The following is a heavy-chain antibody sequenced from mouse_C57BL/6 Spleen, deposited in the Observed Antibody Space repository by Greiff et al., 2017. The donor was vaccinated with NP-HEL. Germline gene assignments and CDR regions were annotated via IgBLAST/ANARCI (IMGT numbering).Heavy chain of an antibody. Sequence: VQLQQPGAELVKPGASVKLSCKASGYTFTSYWMQWVKQRPGQGLEWIGEIDPSDSYTNYNQKFKGKATLTVDTSSSTAYMQLSSLTSEDSAVYYCASTVVPHYAMDYWGQGTSVTVSS. J-gene: IGHJ4*01. CDR2: IDPSDSYT. CDR3: ASTVVPHYAMDY. V-gene: IGHV1-50*01. CDR1: GYTFTSYW. D-gene: IGHD1-1*01.